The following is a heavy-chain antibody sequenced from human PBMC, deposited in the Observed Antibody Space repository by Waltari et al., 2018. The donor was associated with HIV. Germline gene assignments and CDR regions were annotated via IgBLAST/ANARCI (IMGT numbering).Heavy chain of an antibody. Sequence: QLQLQESGPGLVKPSETLSLICSISGGSINSTSYYWGWIRQPPGKGLEWIGSMFYSGRTYYHPSLKSRGTISGDTSKNQFSLKLSSVTAADTALYYCARQAYYYGSGSANWFDPWGQGTLVTVSS. V-gene: IGHV4-39*01. J-gene: IGHJ5*02. CDR1: GGSINSTSYY. CDR3: ARQAYYYGSGSANWFDP. CDR2: MFYSGRT. D-gene: IGHD3-10*01.